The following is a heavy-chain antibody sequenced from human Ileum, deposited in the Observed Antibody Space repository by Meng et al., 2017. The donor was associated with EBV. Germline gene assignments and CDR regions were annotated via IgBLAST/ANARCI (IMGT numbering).Heavy chain of an antibody. J-gene: IGHJ1*01. CDR1: GDNVFSNSAA. CDR2: TYYRSKWYY. D-gene: IGHD6-13*01. CDR3: ARGAYTSTWF. Sequence: VKPDQHGPGLVKPLKTPSPTWAIPGDNVFSNSAAWPWIKQSPSIGLEWLGRTYYRSKWYYDYAVSVKSRMTINPDTSKNQFSLQLNSVTPEDTAVYYCARGAYTSTWFWGQGTLVTVSS. V-gene: IGHV6-1*01.